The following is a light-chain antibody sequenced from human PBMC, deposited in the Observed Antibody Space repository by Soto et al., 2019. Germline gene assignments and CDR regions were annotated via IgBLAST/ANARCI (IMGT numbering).Light chain of an antibody. Sequence: DIQMTQSPSSLXXXXXXXXXXXCLASXDXGNYLNWYQQKPGKAPKLLIYYASNLETGVSSRFSGSGSGTDFTFTIISLQPEDIATYFCQQYENLPRFIFGPGTKVDIK. V-gene: IGKV1-33*01. CDR2: YAS. J-gene: IGKJ3*01. CDR1: XDXGNY. CDR3: QQYENLPRFI.